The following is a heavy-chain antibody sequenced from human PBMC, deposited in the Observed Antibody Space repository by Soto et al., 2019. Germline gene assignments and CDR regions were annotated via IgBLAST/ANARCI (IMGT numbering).Heavy chain of an antibody. D-gene: IGHD4-17*01. CDR1: GATISSGGFY. CDR3: ARDDSFYGEPGYGMNV. Sequence: QVQLQESGPGLVEASQTLSLTCTVSGATISSGGFYWSWIRQRPGKGLEWIGHIYYTRSTYSNPSLNSRVTISVAMSRNQLSLKLRSVTAADTAKYFCARDDSFYGEPGYGMNVWGQGTTVTVSS. J-gene: IGHJ6*02. V-gene: IGHV4-31*03. CDR2: IYYTRST.